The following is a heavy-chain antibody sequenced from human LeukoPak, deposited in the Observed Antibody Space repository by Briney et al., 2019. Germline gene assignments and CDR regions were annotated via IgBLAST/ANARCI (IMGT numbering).Heavy chain of an antibody. CDR2: INPNRGGT. V-gene: IGHV1-2*06. Sequence: GASVKVSCKASGYTFTGYYIHWVRQAPGQGLEWMGRINPNRGGTKYAQKFQGRVTMTRDTSISTAYMELSSLRSDDTAVYYCARDDVSCTHGVCSDLFHYWGQGTLVTVSS. J-gene: IGHJ4*02. D-gene: IGHD2-8*01. CDR3: ARDDVSCTHGVCSDLFHY. CDR1: GYTFTGYY.